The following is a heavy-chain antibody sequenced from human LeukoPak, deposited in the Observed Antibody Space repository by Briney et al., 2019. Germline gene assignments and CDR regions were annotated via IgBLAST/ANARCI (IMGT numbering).Heavy chain of an antibody. J-gene: IGHJ4*02. Sequence: ASVKVSCKASGYTFTSYGISWVRQAPGQGLEWMGWISAYNGNTNYAQKLQGRVTMTTDTSTSTAYMELRGLRSDDTAVFYCVRDLGVDTSMIFFDYWGQGTLVIVSS. D-gene: IGHD5-18*01. CDR3: VRDLGVDTSMIFFDY. V-gene: IGHV1-18*01. CDR2: ISAYNGNT. CDR1: GYTFTSYG.